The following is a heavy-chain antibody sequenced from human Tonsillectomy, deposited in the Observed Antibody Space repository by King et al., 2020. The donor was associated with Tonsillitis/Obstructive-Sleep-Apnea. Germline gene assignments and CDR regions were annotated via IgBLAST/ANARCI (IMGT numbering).Heavy chain of an antibody. J-gene: IGHJ4*02. D-gene: IGHD2-21*02. CDR3: AREGISDCGDDCPFDY. CDR2: IKEDGGEE. Sequence: VQLVESGGGLVQPGGSLRLSCEVSGFPLRNYWMSWVRQAPGKGLEWVANIKEDGGEEYYVDSVKGRFTISRDNAKNSLFLQMNRLRAEDTAVYYCAREGISDCGDDCPFDYWGQGAQVTVSS. CDR1: GFPLRNYW. V-gene: IGHV3-7*01.